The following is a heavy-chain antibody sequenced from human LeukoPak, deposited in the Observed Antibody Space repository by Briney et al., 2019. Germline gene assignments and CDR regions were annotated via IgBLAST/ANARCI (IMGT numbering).Heavy chain of an antibody. V-gene: IGHV4-34*01. J-gene: IGHJ5*02. D-gene: IGHD1-1*01. Sequence: PSETLSLTCVVYGGSLSGSYSSWIRQPPGEGLEWIGEINHSVSTNYNPSLRSGVSLSVDTSKNQFSLKLSSVSAADTAVYYCARGGFGWNDRRRWLDPWGERTLVTLSS. CDR2: INHSVST. CDR1: GGSLSGSY. CDR3: ARGGFGWNDRRRWLDP.